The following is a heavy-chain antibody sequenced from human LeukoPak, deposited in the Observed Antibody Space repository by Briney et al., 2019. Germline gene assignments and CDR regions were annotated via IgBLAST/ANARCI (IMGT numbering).Heavy chain of an antibody. V-gene: IGHV3-30*01. D-gene: IGHD6-13*01. CDR2: ISYDGSNK. J-gene: IGHJ6*04. CDR1: GFIFSSYA. Sequence: GGSLRLSCAASGFIFSSYAMHWVRQAPGKGLEWVAVISYDGSNKYYADSVKGRFTISRDNSKNTLYLQMNSLRAEDTAVYYCARDRGIAAAGMDVWGKGTTVTVSS. CDR3: ARDRGIAAAGMDV.